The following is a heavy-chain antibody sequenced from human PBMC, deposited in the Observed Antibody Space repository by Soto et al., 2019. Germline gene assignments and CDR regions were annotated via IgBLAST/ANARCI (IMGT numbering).Heavy chain of an antibody. CDR1: GGSISSGGYY. J-gene: IGHJ4*02. CDR3: AKVPYGSGSVHSY. V-gene: IGHV4-31*03. D-gene: IGHD3-10*01. Sequence: PSETLSLTCTVSGGSISSGGYYWSWIRQHPGKGLEWIGYIYYSGSTYYNPSLKSRVTISVDTSKNQFSLKLSSVTAADTAVYYSAKVPYGSGSVHSYGGKGTLVTVSS. CDR2: IYYSGST.